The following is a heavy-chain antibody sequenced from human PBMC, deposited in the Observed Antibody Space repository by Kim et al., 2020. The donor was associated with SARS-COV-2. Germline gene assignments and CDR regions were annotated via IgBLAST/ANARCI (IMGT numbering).Heavy chain of an antibody. Sequence: ASVKVSCKASGYTFTSYYMHWVRQAPGQGLEWMGIINPSGGSTSYAQKFLGRVTMTRDTSTSTVYMELSSLRSEDTAVYYCARDRVKELWLQDYYYYGMDVWGQGTTVTVSS. CDR2: INPSGGST. CDR1: GYTFTSYY. CDR3: ARDRVKELWLQDYYYYGMDV. D-gene: IGHD5-18*01. V-gene: IGHV1-46*01. J-gene: IGHJ6*02.